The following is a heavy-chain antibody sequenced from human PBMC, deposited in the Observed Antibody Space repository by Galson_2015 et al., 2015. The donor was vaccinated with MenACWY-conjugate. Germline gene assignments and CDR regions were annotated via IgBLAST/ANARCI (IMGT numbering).Heavy chain of an antibody. Sequence: CAISGDSVSSNSAAWNWTRQSPSRGLEWLGRTYYGSKWYNDYAASVKGRITINPDTSKNQFSLQLNSVTPEDTAVYYCGRVTWGSSKAFDYWGQGTPVTVSS. V-gene: IGHV6-1*01. CDR1: GDSVSSNSAA. CDR2: TYYGSKWYN. D-gene: IGHD6-13*01. CDR3: GRVTWGSSKAFDY. J-gene: IGHJ4*02.